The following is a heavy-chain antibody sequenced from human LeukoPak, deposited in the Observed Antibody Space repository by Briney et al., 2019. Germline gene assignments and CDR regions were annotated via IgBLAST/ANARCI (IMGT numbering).Heavy chain of an antibody. V-gene: IGHV3-30*02. CDR1: GFTFSSYG. D-gene: IGHD6-13*01. Sequence: GGSLRLSCAASGFTFSSYGMHWVRQAPGKGLDWVAFIRYDGSNKYYADSVKGRFTISRDNSKNTLYLQMNSLRAEDTAVYYCAKVSSSWYGGFDYWGQGTLVTVSS. CDR3: AKVSSSWYGGFDY. CDR2: IRYDGSNK. J-gene: IGHJ4*02.